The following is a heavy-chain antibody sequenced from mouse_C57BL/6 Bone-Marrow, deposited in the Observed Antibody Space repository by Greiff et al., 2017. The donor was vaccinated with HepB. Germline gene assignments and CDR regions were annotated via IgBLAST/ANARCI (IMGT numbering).Heavy chain of an antibody. J-gene: IGHJ3*01. CDR1: GYTFTSYW. D-gene: IGHD1-1*01. CDR3: TRLGVGYYYGSSFAY. Sequence: VHVKQSGTVLARPGASVKMSCKTSGYTFTSYWMHWVKQRPGQGLEWIGDIYPGNSDTSYNQKFKGKAKLTAVTSASTAYMELSSLTNEDSAVYYCTRLGVGYYYGSSFAYWGQGTLVTVSA. V-gene: IGHV1-5*01. CDR2: IYPGNSDT.